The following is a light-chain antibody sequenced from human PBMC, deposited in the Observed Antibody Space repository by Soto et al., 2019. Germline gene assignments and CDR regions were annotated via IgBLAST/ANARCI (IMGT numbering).Light chain of an antibody. V-gene: IGLV2-23*02. CDR3: CSYAGSSTFVV. CDR1: SSDVGSYNL. J-gene: IGLJ2*01. Sequence: QSALTQPASVSGSPGQSITISCTGTSSDVGSYNLVSWYQHHPGKAPKLKIYEVSKRPSGVSNRFSGSKSGNTASLTISGLQAEDEADYYCCSYAGSSTFVVFGGGTKVTVL. CDR2: EVS.